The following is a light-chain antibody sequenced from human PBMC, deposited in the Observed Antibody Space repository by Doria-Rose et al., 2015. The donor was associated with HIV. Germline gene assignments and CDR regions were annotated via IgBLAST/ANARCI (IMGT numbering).Light chain of an antibody. CDR2: GNI. Sequence: QTVVTQEPSVSEAPGQRVTISCTGSSSNIGAGYDVHWYQQLPGTAPKLLIYGNINRPSGDPDRISGSKSGTSASLAITGLQAEDEADYYCQSYDSSLSGYVFGTGTKVTVL. CDR1: SSNIGAGYD. V-gene: IGLV1-40*01. CDR3: QSYDSSLSGYV. J-gene: IGLJ1*01.